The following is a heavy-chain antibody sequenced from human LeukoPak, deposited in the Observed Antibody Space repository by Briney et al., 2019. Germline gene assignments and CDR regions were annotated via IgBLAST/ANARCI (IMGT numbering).Heavy chain of an antibody. Sequence: KPSEPLSLTCAVYGGSFSGYYWSWIRQPPGKGLEWIGEINHSGSTNYNPSLKSRVTISVDTSKNQFSLKQSSVTAADTAVYYCARDQPQGGRDYWGQGTLVTVSS. CDR2: INHSGST. CDR1: GGSFSGYY. V-gene: IGHV4-34*01. J-gene: IGHJ4*02. CDR3: ARDQPQGGRDY. D-gene: IGHD3-16*01.